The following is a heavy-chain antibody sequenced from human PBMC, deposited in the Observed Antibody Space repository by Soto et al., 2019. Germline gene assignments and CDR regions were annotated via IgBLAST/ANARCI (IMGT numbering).Heavy chain of an antibody. CDR3: ARICRHAYDLDY. CDR1: GFSLTNPNVG. D-gene: IGHD5-12*01. Sequence: QVTLRESGPVLVKPTETLTLTCTVSGFSLTNPNVGVSWIRQPPGKALEWLAHILSNDEKSFSTSLKTRLTSSQDTSRGQVGLTITNMGPVDTATYFCARICRHAYDLDYWGQGTLVTVSS. CDR2: ILSNDEK. V-gene: IGHV2-26*01. J-gene: IGHJ4*02.